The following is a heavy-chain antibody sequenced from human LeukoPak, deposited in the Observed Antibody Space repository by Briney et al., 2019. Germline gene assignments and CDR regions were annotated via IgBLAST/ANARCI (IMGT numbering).Heavy chain of an antibody. D-gene: IGHD3-10*01. J-gene: IGHJ5*02. Sequence: SETLSLTCAVYGGSFSGYYWSWIRQPPGKGLEWIGEINHSGSTNYNPSLKSRVTISVDTSKNQFSLKPSSVTAADTAVYYCARDPKLWFGEFLGWFDHWGQGTLVTVSS. V-gene: IGHV4-34*01. CDR3: ARDPKLWFGEFLGWFDH. CDR2: INHSGST. CDR1: GGSFSGYY.